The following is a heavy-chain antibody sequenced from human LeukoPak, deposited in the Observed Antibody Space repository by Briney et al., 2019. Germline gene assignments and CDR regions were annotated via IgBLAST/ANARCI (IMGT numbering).Heavy chain of an antibody. CDR1: GGSISSGDYY. D-gene: IGHD3-22*01. Sequence: PSETLSLTCTVSGGSISSGDYYWSWIRQPPGKGLEWIGYIYYSGGTYYNPSLKSRVTISVDTSKNQFSLKLSSVTAADTAVYYCARDSEYYDSSGYPNFDLWGRGTLVTVSS. CDR3: ARDSEYYDSSGYPNFDL. CDR2: IYYSGGT. J-gene: IGHJ2*01. V-gene: IGHV4-30-4*08.